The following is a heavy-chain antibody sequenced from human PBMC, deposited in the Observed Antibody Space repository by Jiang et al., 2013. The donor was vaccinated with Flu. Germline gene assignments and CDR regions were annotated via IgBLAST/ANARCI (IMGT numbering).Heavy chain of an antibody. Sequence: TSYAQKFQGRVTMTRDTSTSTVYMELSSLRSEDTAVYYCARVIGVLRYDYWGQGTLVTVSS. J-gene: IGHJ4*02. D-gene: IGHD2-8*01. CDR2: T. V-gene: IGHV1-46*01. CDR3: ARVIGVLRYDY.